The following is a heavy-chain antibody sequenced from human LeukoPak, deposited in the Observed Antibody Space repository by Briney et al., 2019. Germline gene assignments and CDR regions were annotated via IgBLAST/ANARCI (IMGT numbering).Heavy chain of an antibody. CDR2: IYYSGST. D-gene: IGHD6-13*01. J-gene: IGHJ4*02. CDR1: GGSISSTSNY. V-gene: IGHV4-39*07. Sequence: PSETLSPTCTVSGGSISSTSNYWGWIRQPPGKGLEWIGSIYYSGSTYYNPSLKSRVTISVDTSKNQFSLNLSSVTAADTAVYYCARGRGSSWYYFDYWGRGTLVTVSS. CDR3: ARGRGSSWYYFDY.